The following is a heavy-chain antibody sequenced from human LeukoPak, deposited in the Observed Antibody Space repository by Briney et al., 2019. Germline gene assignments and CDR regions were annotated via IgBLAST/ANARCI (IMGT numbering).Heavy chain of an antibody. V-gene: IGHV4-39*01. CDR2: IYYSGST. CDR1: GGSISSSSYY. Sequence: PSETLSLTCTVSGGSISSSSYYWGWIRQPPGKGLEWIGSIYYSGSTYYIPSLKSRVTISLHTSKNQFSLKLSSVTAADTAVYYCARHRRHFDFSTGYYAGPFDIWGQGTMVTVSS. J-gene: IGHJ3*02. D-gene: IGHD3/OR15-3a*01. CDR3: ARHRRHFDFSTGYYAGPFDI.